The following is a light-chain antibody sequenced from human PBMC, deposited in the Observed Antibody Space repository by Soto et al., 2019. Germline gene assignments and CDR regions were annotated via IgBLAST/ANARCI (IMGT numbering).Light chain of an antibody. V-gene: IGLV4-69*01. CDR3: QTWGTGMRV. J-gene: IGLJ3*02. CDR2: VNSDGSH. CDR1: SGHSSYA. Sequence: QLVLTQSPSASASLGNSVKLTCTLSSGHSSYAIAWHQQQPEKGPRYLMKVNSDGSHINGVGIPDRFSGSSSGAERYLTIPSRQSEADADYYCQTWGTGMRVFGAGTKLTVL.